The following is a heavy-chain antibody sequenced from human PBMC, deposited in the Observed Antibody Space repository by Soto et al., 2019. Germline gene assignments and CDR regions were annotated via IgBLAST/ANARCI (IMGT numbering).Heavy chain of an antibody. D-gene: IGHD3-10*01. Sequence: PWESLTIPCTCPGCLFNHHWFCWVCQPHGKGLEWMGLIFTRDSETKTSPSFQGHVSFSVDNSINTVYLQWTSLKTTDTGIYFCARGYFDSGQGYDLWGQGTLVTVSS. CDR2: IFTRDSET. V-gene: IGHV5-51*01. CDR3: ARGYFDSGQGYDL. CDR1: GCLFNHHW. J-gene: IGHJ5*02.